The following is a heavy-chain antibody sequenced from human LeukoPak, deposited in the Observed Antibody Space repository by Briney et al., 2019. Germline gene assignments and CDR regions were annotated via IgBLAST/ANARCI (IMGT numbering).Heavy chain of an antibody. J-gene: IGHJ4*02. Sequence: ASVKVSCKVSGYTLTELSMHWVRQAPGQGLEWMGGFDPDNGEANYAEKFQGRVTMTEDTSIDTAYMQLSSLRSEDTAVYYCANPEHYYHSSGLSYYFDFWGEGTRV. CDR2: FDPDNGEA. CDR1: GYTLTELS. CDR3: ANPEHYYHSSGLSYYFDF. V-gene: IGHV1-24*01. D-gene: IGHD3-22*01.